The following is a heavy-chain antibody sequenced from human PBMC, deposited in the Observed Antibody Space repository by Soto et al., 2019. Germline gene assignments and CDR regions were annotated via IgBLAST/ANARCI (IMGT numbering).Heavy chain of an antibody. CDR3: ARGRGDGYNQNWYFDL. CDR1: GGSFSVYY. V-gene: IGHV4-34*01. CDR2: INNGGSS. D-gene: IGHD3-10*01. Sequence: QVHLQQWGAGLLKPSETLSLTCAVYGGSFSVYYWSWIRQPPGKGLEWIGEINNGGSSNYNPSLKSRGSMSVGTSNNQFSLKLTSVTAADTAVYYCARGRGDGYNQNWYFDLWGRGTLVTVSS. J-gene: IGHJ2*01.